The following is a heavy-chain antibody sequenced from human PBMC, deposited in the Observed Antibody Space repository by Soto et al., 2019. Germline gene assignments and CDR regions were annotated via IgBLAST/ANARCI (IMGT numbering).Heavy chain of an antibody. J-gene: IGHJ4*02. CDR1: GFSLSTSGVG. Sequence: QITLKESGPTRVKPTQTLALTCNFSGFSLSTSGVGVGWIRQPPGKALECLGIIYWDDDRRYSPSLKNRLTITKDSSKNEVVLIMTNMDPDDTGTYCCARRRVGDGSGWDVCVFDYWGQGFLVTVSS. CDR2: IYWDDDR. D-gene: IGHD2-15*01. CDR3: ARRRVGDGSGWDVCVFDY. V-gene: IGHV2-5*02.